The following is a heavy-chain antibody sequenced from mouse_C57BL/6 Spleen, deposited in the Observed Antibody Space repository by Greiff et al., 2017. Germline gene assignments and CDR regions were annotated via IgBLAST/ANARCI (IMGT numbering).Heavy chain of an antibody. CDR1: GFNIKDDY. CDR3: TTEASSNYYFDY. V-gene: IGHV14-4*01. Sequence: EVQLQQSGAELVRPGASVKLSCTASGFNIKDDYMHWVKQRPEQGLEWIGWIDPENGDTEYASKFQGKATITADTSSNTAYLQLSSLTSEDTAVYYCTTEASSNYYFDYWGQGTTLTVSS. CDR2: IDPENGDT. D-gene: IGHD4-1*01. J-gene: IGHJ2*01.